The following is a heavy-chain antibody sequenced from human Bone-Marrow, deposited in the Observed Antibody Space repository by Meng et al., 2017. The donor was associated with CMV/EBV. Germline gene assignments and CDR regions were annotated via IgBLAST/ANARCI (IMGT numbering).Heavy chain of an antibody. CDR3: ARDYGMDV. CDR2: IYYSGST. J-gene: IGHJ6*02. Sequence: SETLSLTCAVYGGSFSGYYWSWIRQHPGKGLEWIGYIYYSGSTYYNPSLKSRVTISVDTSKNQFSLKLSSVTAADTAVYYCARDYGMDVWGQGTTVTVSS. CDR1: GGSFSGYY. V-gene: IGHV4-34*01.